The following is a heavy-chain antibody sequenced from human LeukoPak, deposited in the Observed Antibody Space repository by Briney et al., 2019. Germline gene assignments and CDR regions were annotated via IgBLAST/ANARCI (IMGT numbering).Heavy chain of an antibody. CDR2: ISSSGSTI. CDR1: GFTFSSRDW. CDR3: AELGITMIGGV. Sequence: GGSLRLSCVASGFTFSSRDWMTWVRQAPGNGLEWVSYISSSGSTIYYADSVKGRFTISRDNAKNSLYLQMNSLRAEDTAVYYCAELGITMIGGVWGKGTTVTISS. V-gene: IGHV3-48*03. D-gene: IGHD3-10*02. J-gene: IGHJ6*04.